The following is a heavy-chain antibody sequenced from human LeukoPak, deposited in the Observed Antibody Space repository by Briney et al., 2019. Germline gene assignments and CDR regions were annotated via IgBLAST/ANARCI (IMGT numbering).Heavy chain of an antibody. V-gene: IGHV4-59*01. D-gene: IGHD3-3*02. CDR2: IHYNGNH. J-gene: IGHJ4*02. Sequence: SETLSLTCTVSGGSISSYYWSWIRQSPGKGLEWIGYIHYNGNHYYNPSLETRVTMSVDTSRNQFSLMLNSVTAADTALYFCARVPGNIFGGVCVDSWGKGSLVTASS. CDR1: GGSISSYY. CDR3: ARVPGNIFGGVCVDS.